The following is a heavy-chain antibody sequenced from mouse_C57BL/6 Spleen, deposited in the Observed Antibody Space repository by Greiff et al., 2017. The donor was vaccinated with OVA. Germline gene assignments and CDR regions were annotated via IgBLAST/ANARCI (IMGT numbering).Heavy chain of an antibody. J-gene: IGHJ4*01. D-gene: IGHD3-3*01. CDR1: GYAFSSSW. Sequence: VQLQQSGPELVKPGASVKISCKASGYAFSSSWMNWVKQRPGKGLEWIGRIYPGDGDTNYNGKFKGKATLTADKSSSTAYMQLSSLTSEDSAVYFCAREGAHYAMDYWGQGTSVTVSS. V-gene: IGHV1-82*01. CDR3: AREGAHYAMDY. CDR2: IYPGDGDT.